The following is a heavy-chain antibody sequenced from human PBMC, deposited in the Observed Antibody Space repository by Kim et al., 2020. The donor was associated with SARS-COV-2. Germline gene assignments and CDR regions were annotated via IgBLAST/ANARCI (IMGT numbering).Heavy chain of an antibody. D-gene: IGHD3-22*01. CDR1: GYNFNTSW. Sequence: GESLKISCKGSGYNFNTSWIGWVRQMSGRGLECMGIIYPGDSYTRYSPSFQGQVTISADRSITTAYLQWKSLKASDSAMYYCARCLLGPHNSAYSFDLWGQGTLVSVSS. CDR3: ARCLLGPHNSAYSFDL. J-gene: IGHJ4*02. V-gene: IGHV5-51*01. CDR2: IYPGDSYT.